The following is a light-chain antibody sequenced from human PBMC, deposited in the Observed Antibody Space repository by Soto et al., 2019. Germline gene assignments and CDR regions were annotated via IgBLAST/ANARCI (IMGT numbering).Light chain of an antibody. CDR2: RND. CDR3: AAWHDGLNLSFA. CDR1: ASNIGTNP. Sequence: QYMRSHSPSASWSPGDRVTISCSGSASNIGTNPVSWYQQVPGTAPRLLIYRNDQRPSGVPDRFSAFKSDTSASLAISALRFEDEDDYFCAAWHDGLNLSFAFVTGTKVTV. J-gene: IGLJ1*01. V-gene: IGLV1-44*01.